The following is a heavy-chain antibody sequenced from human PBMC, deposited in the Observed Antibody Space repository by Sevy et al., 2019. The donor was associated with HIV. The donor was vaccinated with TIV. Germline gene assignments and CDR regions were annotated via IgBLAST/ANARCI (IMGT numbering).Heavy chain of an antibody. V-gene: IGHV3-7*01. D-gene: IGHD3-22*01. CDR2: IKQDGSEK. Sequence: GGSLRLSCAASGFTFSSYWMSWVRQAPGKGLEWVANIKQDGSEKYYVDSVKGRFTISRDNAKNSLYLQMNSLRAEDTAVYDCATYDSSGYYYYFDYWGQGTLVTVSS. J-gene: IGHJ4*02. CDR1: GFTFSSYW. CDR3: ATYDSSGYYYYFDY.